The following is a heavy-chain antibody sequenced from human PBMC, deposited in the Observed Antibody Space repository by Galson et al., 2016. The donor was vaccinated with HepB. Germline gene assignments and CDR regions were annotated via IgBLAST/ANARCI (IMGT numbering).Heavy chain of an antibody. V-gene: IGHV3-74*01. Sequence: SLRLSCAASGFTFSSNWMHWVRQAPGKGLMWVSRITYDASGTSYADSVKGRVTISADKSITTAYLQWSSLKASDTAMYYCARQVVPGLFDQWGQGTLVTVSS. CDR3: ARQVVPGLFDQ. J-gene: IGHJ4*02. CDR2: ITYDASGT. CDR1: GFTFSSNW. D-gene: IGHD2-21*02.